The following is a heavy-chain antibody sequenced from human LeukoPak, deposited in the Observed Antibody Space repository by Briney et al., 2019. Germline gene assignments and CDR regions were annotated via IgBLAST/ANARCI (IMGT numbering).Heavy chain of an antibody. Sequence: PGASVKVSCKASGYTFTGYSMHWVRQAPGQGLEWMGWINPNSGGTKYAQKFQGRVTMTRDTSISTAYMELSSLRSEDTAVYYCARDRYYYYDSSGYPDYWGQGTLVTVSS. CDR3: ARDRYYYYDSSGYPDY. D-gene: IGHD3-22*01. J-gene: IGHJ4*02. CDR2: INPNSGGT. V-gene: IGHV1-2*02. CDR1: GYTFTGYS.